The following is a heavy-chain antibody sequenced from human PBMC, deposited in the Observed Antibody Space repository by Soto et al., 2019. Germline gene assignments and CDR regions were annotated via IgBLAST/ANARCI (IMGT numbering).Heavy chain of an antibody. D-gene: IGHD3-10*01. CDR1: GGSFSGSY. Sequence: QVQLQQWGAGLLKPSETLSLTCAVYGGSFSGSYWTWIRQPPGKGLEWIGEINHSGSAKYNPSRMSRVTISGDTSQNQFSLNLNSVTAADTAVYYCARGVSSGTGIHYFDYWGQGTLVTVSS. J-gene: IGHJ4*02. CDR2: INHSGSA. V-gene: IGHV4-34*02. CDR3: ARGVSSGTGIHYFDY.